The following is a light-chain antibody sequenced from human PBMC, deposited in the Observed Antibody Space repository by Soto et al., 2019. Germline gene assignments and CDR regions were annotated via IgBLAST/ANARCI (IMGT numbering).Light chain of an antibody. CDR3: QQDNNWPLWT. CDR1: QSVSSN. V-gene: IGKV3-15*01. Sequence: EIVMTQSPATLSVSPGERATLSCRASQSVSSNLAWYQQKPGQAPRLLIYGASTRATGIPARFSGSGSGTEFTLTISSLQSEDFAVSYCQQDNNWPLWTFGQGTKVEIK. J-gene: IGKJ1*01. CDR2: GAS.